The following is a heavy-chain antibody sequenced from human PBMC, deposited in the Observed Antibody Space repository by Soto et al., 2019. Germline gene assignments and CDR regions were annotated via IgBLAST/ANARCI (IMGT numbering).Heavy chain of an antibody. D-gene: IGHD3-10*01. CDR2: INHSAST. CDR3: ARRDYYYGSGSYYRSRNYFDY. Sequence: SETKSVTCAVYGGYFSGYYWSWIRQNTGKGLEWMGEINHSASTNYNPSLKSRVTISVDTSKNQFSLKLSSVTAADTAVYYCARRDYYYGSGSYYRSRNYFDYWGQGTLVTVSS. CDR1: GGYFSGYY. V-gene: IGHV4-34*01. J-gene: IGHJ4*02.